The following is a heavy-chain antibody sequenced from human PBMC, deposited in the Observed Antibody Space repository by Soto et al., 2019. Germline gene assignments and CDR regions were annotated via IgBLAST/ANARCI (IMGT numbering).Heavy chain of an antibody. CDR1: GFTFSTYA. Sequence: GGSLRLSCAASGFTFSTYAMHWVRQAPGKGLEWVTVISFDGRIKYYTESVKDRFTISRDNSKNMLYLQMNSLKPDDTGIYYCARDLRHCSSTDCWEWGQGTLVTVSS. CDR3: ARDLRHCSSTDCWE. V-gene: IGHV3-30*04. CDR2: ISFDGRIK. D-gene: IGHD2-2*01. J-gene: IGHJ4*02.